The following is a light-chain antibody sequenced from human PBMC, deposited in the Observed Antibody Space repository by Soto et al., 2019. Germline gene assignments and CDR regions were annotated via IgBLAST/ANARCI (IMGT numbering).Light chain of an antibody. CDR2: GAS. CDR1: QSVSSN. V-gene: IGKV3-15*01. Sequence: EIVMTQSPATLSVSPAERATLSCRASQSVSSNLAWYQQKPGQAPRLLIYGASTRATGIPARFSGSGSGTEFTLTIGSLQAEDFAVYYCQQYNNWPRTFGQGTKVEI. CDR3: QQYNNWPRT. J-gene: IGKJ1*01.